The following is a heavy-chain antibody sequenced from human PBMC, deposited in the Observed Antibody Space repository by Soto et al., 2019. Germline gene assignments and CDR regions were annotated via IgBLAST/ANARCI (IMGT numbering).Heavy chain of an antibody. CDR3: ARSYCSSTSCLEPYYYYGMDV. Sequence: SVNVSCKAAGGAFSIYAISWVRQAPGQGLEWMGGIIPIFGTANYAQKFQGRVTITADESTSTAYMELSSLRSEDTAVYYCARSYCSSTSCLEPYYYYGMDVWGQGTTVTVSS. CDR1: GGAFSIYA. D-gene: IGHD2-2*01. J-gene: IGHJ6*02. CDR2: IIPIFGTA. V-gene: IGHV1-69*13.